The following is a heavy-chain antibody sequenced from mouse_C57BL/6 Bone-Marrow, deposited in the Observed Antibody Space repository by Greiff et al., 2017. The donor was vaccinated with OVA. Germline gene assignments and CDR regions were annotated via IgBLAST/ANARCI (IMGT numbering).Heavy chain of an antibody. CDR1: GFTFSDAW. D-gene: IGHD2-4*01. J-gene: IGHJ3*01. V-gene: IGHV6-6*01. Sequence: EVKLVESGGGLVQPGGSMKLSCAASGFTFSDAWMDWVRQSPEKGLEWVAEIRNKANNHATYYAESVKGRFTISRDDSKSSVYLQMNRLRAEDTGMYYCTRGDYDYDGVFAYWGQGTLVTVSA. CDR3: TRGDYDYDGVFAY. CDR2: IRNKANNHAT.